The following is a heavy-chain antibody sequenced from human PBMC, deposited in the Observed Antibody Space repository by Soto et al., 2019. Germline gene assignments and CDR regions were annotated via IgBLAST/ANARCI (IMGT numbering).Heavy chain of an antibody. J-gene: IGHJ5*02. CDR1: GGSVGSADFY. CDR3: ARGPHIGFDP. Sequence: SETLSLTCTVSGGSVGSADFYWSWIRQPPGKGLEWIGYIYYTGGTSYNPSLKSRVTISIDTSKNQFSLKLSTVTAPDTAIYYCARGPHIGFDPWGQGTLVTISS. CDR2: IYYTGGT. V-gene: IGHV4-61*08.